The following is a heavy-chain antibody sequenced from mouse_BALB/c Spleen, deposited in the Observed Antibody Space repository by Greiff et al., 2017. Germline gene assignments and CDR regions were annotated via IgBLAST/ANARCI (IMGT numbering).Heavy chain of an antibody. CDR3: AREAYYGNPYWYFDV. V-gene: IGHV5-6-5*01. Sequence: EVKVVESGGGLVKPGGSLKLSCAASGFTFSSYAMSWVRQTPEKRLEWVTSISSGGSTYYPDSVKGRFTISRDNARNILYLQMSSLRSEDTAMYYCAREAYYGNPYWYFDVWGAGTTVTVSS. D-gene: IGHD2-10*01. J-gene: IGHJ1*01. CDR2: ISSGGST. CDR1: GFTFSSYA.